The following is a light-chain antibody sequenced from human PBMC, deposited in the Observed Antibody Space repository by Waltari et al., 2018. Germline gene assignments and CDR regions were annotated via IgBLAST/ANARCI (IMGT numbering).Light chain of an antibody. CDR1: QGISSY. CDR3: QQLNSYPPGIT. V-gene: IGKV1-9*01. CDR2: AAS. J-gene: IGKJ3*01. Sequence: IQLTQSPSSLSASVGDRVTITCRASQGISSYLAWYQQKPGKAPKLLIYAASTFQSGVPSRFSGSGSGTDFTLTISSLQPEDFATYYCQQLNSYPPGITFGPGTKVYIK.